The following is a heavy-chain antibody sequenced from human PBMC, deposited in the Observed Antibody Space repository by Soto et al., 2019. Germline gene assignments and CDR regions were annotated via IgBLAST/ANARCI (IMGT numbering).Heavy chain of an antibody. CDR1: GFTFGDYA. CDR3: TRDYYDSSGYYYFGGYYYYYGMDV. J-gene: IGHJ6*02. Sequence: GGSLRLSCTASGFTFGDYAMSWFRQAPGKGLEWVGFIRSKAYGGTTEYAASVKGRFTISRDDSKSIAYLQMNSLKTEDTAVYYCTRDYYDSSGYYYFGGYYYYYGMDVWGQGTTVTVSS. D-gene: IGHD3-22*01. CDR2: IRSKAYGGTT. V-gene: IGHV3-49*03.